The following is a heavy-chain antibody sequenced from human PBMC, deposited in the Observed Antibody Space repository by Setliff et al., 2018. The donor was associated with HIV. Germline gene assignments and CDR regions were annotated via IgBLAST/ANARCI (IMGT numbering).Heavy chain of an antibody. V-gene: IGHV3-23*01. J-gene: IGHJ5*02. Sequence: GSLRLSCAASGFTFSSYAMSWVRQAPGKGLEWVSAISGSGGSTYYADSVKGRFTISRDNSKNTLYLQMNSLRAEDTAVYYCARDPLQLEQLGWFDPWGQGVLVTVSS. CDR1: GFTFSSYA. D-gene: IGHD1-1*01. CDR2: ISGSGGST. CDR3: ARDPLQLEQLGWFDP.